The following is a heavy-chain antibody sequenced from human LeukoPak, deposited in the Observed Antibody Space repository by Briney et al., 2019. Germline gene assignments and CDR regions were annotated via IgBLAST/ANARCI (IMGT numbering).Heavy chain of an antibody. CDR1: GFIFSDHY. J-gene: IGHJ5*02. CDR3: ARGMRLFSNWFDP. D-gene: IGHD3-22*01. CDR2: IRNKADSDTT. V-gene: IGHV3-72*01. Sequence: GGSLRLSCAASGFIFSDHYLDWVRQSPGKGLEWVGRIRNKADSDTTEYAASVKGRFTISRDDSKNSLYLQMNSLKIEDTAVYYCARGMRLFSNWFDPWGQGTLVTVSS.